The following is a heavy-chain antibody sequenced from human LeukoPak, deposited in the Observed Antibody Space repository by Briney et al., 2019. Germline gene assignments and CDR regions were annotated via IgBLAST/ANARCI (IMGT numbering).Heavy chain of an antibody. D-gene: IGHD5-18*01. CDR1: GFTFSSYA. J-gene: IGHJ4*02. V-gene: IGHV3-23*01. CDR2: ISGSGGST. Sequence: TGGSLRLSCAASGFTFSSYAMSWVRQAPGKGLEWVSAISGSGGSTYYADSVKGRFTISRDNSKNTLYLQMNSLRAEDTAVYYCAKDPRPIQLREYYFDYWGQGTLVTVSS. CDR3: AKDPRPIQLREYYFDY.